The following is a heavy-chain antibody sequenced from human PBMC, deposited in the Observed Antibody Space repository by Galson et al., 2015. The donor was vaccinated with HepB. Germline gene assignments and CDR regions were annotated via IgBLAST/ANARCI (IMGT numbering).Heavy chain of an antibody. CDR1: GFTFSSYN. V-gene: IGHV3-74*01. Sequence: SLRLSCAASGFTFSSYNMNWVRQAPGKGLVWVSRIKSDGETTDYADSVKGRFTISRDNAKNTLSLQMEGLRAEDTAVYFCVRTITPAPIPLFDSWGQGTLVAVSS. J-gene: IGHJ4*02. D-gene: IGHD3-10*01. CDR2: IKSDGETT. CDR3: VRTITPAPIPLFDS.